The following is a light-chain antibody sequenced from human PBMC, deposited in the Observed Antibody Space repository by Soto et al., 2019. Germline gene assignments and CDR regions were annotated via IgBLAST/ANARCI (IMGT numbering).Light chain of an antibody. V-gene: IGKV1-39*01. CDR1: QSISFY. CDR3: QQSYNKPRT. Sequence: DFQMTQSPSSLSASVGDRVAITCRASQSISFYLNWYRQKPGKAPKLLIYTASNVQSGVPSRISGSGSGTDFTLTISSLQPEDFATYYCQQSYNKPRTFGQGTKVDIK. CDR2: TAS. J-gene: IGKJ1*01.